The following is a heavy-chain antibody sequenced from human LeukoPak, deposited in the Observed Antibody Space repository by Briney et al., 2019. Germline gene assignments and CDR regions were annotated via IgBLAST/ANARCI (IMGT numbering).Heavy chain of an antibody. D-gene: IGHD3-9*01. CDR1: GFTFSDYY. CDR2: ISSSGSTI. CDR3: ARVIRNYYDILTGYGYFDY. V-gene: IGHV3-11*01. J-gene: IGHJ4*02. Sequence: PGGSLRLSCAASGFTFSDYYMSWIRQAPGKGLEWVSYISSSGSTIYYADSVKGRFTISRDNAKNSLYLQMNSLRAEDTAVYYCARVIRNYYDILTGYGYFDYWGQGTLVTVSS.